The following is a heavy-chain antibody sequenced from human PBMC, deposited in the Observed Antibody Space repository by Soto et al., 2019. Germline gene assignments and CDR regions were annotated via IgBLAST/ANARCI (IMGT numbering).Heavy chain of an antibody. J-gene: IGHJ4*02. CDR1: GFTFSSYA. CDR3: AKDQGIVVVPAAKGYFDY. Sequence: EVQLLESRGGLVQPGGSLRLSCAASGFTFSSYAMSWVRQAPGKGLEWVSAISGSGGSTYYADSVKGRFTIARDNSKNTLYLQMNSLRAEDTAVYYCAKDQGIVVVPAAKGYFDYWGQGTLVTVSS. D-gene: IGHD2-2*01. V-gene: IGHV3-23*01. CDR2: ISGSGGST.